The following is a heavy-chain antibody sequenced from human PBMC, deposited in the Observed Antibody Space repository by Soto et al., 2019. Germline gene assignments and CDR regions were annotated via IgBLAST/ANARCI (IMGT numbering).Heavy chain of an antibody. D-gene: IGHD3-10*01. CDR3: ARAGKYYYGSGSPYYYGMDV. V-gene: IGHV1-18*04. J-gene: IGHJ6*02. CDR1: GYTFTSYG. Sequence: QVQLVQSGAEVKKPGASVKVSCKASGYTFTSYGVSWVRQAPGQGREWRGWISGYNGNTNYAQKLQGRVTMTTDTSTSTAYMELRSVGSDDTAVYYCARAGKYYYGSGSPYYYGMDVWGQGITVTDSS. CDR2: ISGYNGNT.